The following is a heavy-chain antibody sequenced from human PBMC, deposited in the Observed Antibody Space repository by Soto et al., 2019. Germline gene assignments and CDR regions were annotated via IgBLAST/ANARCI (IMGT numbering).Heavy chain of an antibody. J-gene: IGHJ1*01. D-gene: IGHD2-2*01. CDR3: ARGGFYCSSTSCHAEYFQH. V-gene: IGHV6-1*01. CDR1: GDSVSSNSAA. CDR2: TYYRSKWYN. Sequence: SQTLSLTCVISGDSVSSNSAAWNWTRQSPSRGLEWLGRTYYRSKWYNDYAVSVKSRITINPDTSKNQFSLQLNSVTPEDTAVYSCARGGFYCSSTSCHAEYFQHWGQGTLVTVSS.